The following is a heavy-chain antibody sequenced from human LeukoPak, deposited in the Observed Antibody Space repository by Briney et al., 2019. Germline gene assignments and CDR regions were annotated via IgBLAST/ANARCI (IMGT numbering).Heavy chain of an antibody. CDR3: ASTPLVQLWSWGGFDY. V-gene: IGHV4-34*01. CDR1: GGSFSGYY. D-gene: IGHD5-18*01. Sequence: SETLYLTCAVYGGSFSGYYWSWIRQPPGKGLEWIGEINHSGSTNYNPSLKSRVTISVDTSKNQFSLKLSSVTAADTAVYYCASTPLVQLWSWGGFDYWGQGTLVTVSS. CDR2: INHSGST. J-gene: IGHJ4*02.